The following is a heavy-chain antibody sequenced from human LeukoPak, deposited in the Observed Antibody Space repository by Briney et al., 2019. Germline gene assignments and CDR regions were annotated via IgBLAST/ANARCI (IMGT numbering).Heavy chain of an antibody. V-gene: IGHV4-59*12. J-gene: IGHJ4*02. CDR1: GGSISSYY. CDR3: ARGISGIAARSDY. D-gene: IGHD6-13*01. Sequence: SETLSLTCTVSGGSISSYYWSWIRQPPGKGLEWIGSIYYTGSTYYNPSLKSRVTISVDTSKNQFSLKLSSVTAADTAVYYCARGISGIAARSDYWGQGTLVTVSS. CDR2: IYYTGST.